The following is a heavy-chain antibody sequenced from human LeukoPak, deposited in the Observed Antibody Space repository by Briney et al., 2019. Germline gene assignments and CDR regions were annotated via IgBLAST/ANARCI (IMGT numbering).Heavy chain of an antibody. CDR1: GGSMSIFY. J-gene: IGHJ4*02. CDR2: IYYSGST. V-gene: IGHV4-59*01. D-gene: IGHD6-19*01. Sequence: SETLSLTCTVSGGSMSIFYWSWFRQPPGKRLEWIGYIYYSGSTNYNPSLKSRVTISVDTSKNHFSLKLTSVTAADTAVYYCARGGWSLDYWGQGTLVTVSS. CDR3: ARGGWSLDY.